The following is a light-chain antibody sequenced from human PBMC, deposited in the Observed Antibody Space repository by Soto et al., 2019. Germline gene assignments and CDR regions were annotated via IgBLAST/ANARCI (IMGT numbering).Light chain of an antibody. CDR3: QQYNQWPPT. J-gene: IGKJ1*01. Sequence: EIVMTQSPTTLSVSPGERATLSCRASQSVRDNLAWYQQKPGQAPRLLIYGASTRATGIPARFSGSGSGTEFTLTISSLQSEDFAVYYCQQYNQWPPTFGQGTKVDIK. CDR1: QSVRDN. V-gene: IGKV3-15*01. CDR2: GAS.